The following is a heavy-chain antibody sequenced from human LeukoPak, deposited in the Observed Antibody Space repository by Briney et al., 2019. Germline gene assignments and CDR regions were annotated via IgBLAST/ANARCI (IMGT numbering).Heavy chain of an antibody. Sequence: PSQTLSLTCTVSGGSISSGSYYWSWIRQPAGKGLEWIGRIYTSGSTNYNPSLKSRVTISVDTSKNQFSLKLSSVTAADTAVYYCARLGLTIFGELIDYWGQGTLVTVSS. CDR3: ARLGLTIFGELIDY. CDR2: IYTSGST. CDR1: GGSISSGSYY. V-gene: IGHV4-61*02. D-gene: IGHD3-3*01. J-gene: IGHJ4*02.